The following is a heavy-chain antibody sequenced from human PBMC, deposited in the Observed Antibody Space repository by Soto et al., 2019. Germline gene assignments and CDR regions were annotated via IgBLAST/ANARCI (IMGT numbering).Heavy chain of an antibody. J-gene: IGHJ6*02. CDR3: ARRRGSWNDYYYNYGMDV. Sequence: GDSLKISCKASGYSFATYWIGWVRQMPGKGLEWMGIIYPGDSDIRYSPSFEGQVTISADKSISTAYLQWGSLKASDTAMYYCARRRGSWNDYYYNYGMDVWGQGTMVTVSS. V-gene: IGHV5-51*01. CDR1: GYSFATYW. D-gene: IGHD1-1*01. CDR2: IYPGDSDI.